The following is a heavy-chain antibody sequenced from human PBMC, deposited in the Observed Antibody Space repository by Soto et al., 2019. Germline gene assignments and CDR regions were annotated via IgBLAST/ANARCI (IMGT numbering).Heavy chain of an antibody. D-gene: IGHD3-22*01. CDR3: AREAYDSSGTQFDY. Sequence: QLQLQESGSGLVKPSQTLSLTCAVSGGSISSGGYSWSWIRQPPGKGLEWIGYIYHSGSTYYNPSLKSRVTISVDRSKNQFSRKLSSVTAADTAVYYCAREAYDSSGTQFDYWGQGTLVTVSS. CDR2: IYHSGST. V-gene: IGHV4-30-2*01. J-gene: IGHJ4*02. CDR1: GGSISSGGYS.